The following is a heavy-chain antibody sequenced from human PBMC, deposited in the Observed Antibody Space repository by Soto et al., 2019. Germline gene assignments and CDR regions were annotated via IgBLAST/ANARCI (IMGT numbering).Heavy chain of an antibody. Sequence: PGGSLRLSCTASGFTFGDYAMSWFRQAPGKGLEWVGFIRSKAYGGTTEYAASVKGRFTISRDDSKSIAYLQMNSLKTEDTAVYYCTRGLSGSWYLYGMDVWGQGTTVTVSS. J-gene: IGHJ6*02. CDR3: TRGLSGSWYLYGMDV. D-gene: IGHD6-13*01. CDR1: GFTFGDYA. V-gene: IGHV3-49*03. CDR2: IRSKAYGGTT.